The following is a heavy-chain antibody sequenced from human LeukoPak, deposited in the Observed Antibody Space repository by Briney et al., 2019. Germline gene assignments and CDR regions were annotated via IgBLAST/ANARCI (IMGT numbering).Heavy chain of an antibody. Sequence: ASVKVSCKASGGTFSSYAISWVRQAPGQGLEWMGWINPNSGGTNYAQKFQGRVTMTRDTSISTAYMELSRLRSDDTAVYYCARDSEWRWLDFDLWGRGTLVTVSS. CDR2: INPNSGGT. CDR1: GGTFSSYA. V-gene: IGHV1-2*02. D-gene: IGHD5-24*01. J-gene: IGHJ2*01. CDR3: ARDSEWRWLDFDL.